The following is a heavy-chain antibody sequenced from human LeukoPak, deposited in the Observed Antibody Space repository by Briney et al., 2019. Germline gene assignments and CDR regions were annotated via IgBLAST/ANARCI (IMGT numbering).Heavy chain of an antibody. CDR2: IYYSGST. Sequence: SETLSLTCTVSGGSVSSGSYYWTWIRQPPGKGLEWIGYIYYSGSTNYNPSLESRVTISVDTSKNQFSLKLSSVTAADTAVYYCARSLTGLDYWGQGALVTVSS. D-gene: IGHD3-9*01. V-gene: IGHV4-61*01. CDR3: ARSLTGLDY. CDR1: GGSVSSGSYY. J-gene: IGHJ4*02.